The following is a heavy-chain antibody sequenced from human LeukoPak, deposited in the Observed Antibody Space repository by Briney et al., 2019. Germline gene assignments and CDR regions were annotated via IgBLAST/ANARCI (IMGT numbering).Heavy chain of an antibody. J-gene: IGHJ6*03. CDR3: ASQYSSSSLYYYYYYMDV. Sequence: SVKVSCKVSGYTLTELSMHWVRQAPGQGLEWMGGIIPIFGTANYAQKFQGRVTITTDESTSTAYMELSSLRSEDTAVYYCASQYSSSSLYYYYYYMDVWGKGTTVTVSS. D-gene: IGHD6-6*01. CDR2: IIPIFGTA. V-gene: IGHV1-69*05. CDR1: GYTLTELS.